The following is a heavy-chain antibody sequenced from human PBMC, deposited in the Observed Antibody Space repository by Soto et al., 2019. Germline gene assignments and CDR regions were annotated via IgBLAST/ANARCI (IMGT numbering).Heavy chain of an antibody. CDR2: INHSGST. V-gene: IGHV4-34*01. Sequence: PSETLSLTCVACGGSFSGYYWSWIREPPGKGLEWIGEINHSGSTNYNPSLKSRVTISVDTSKNQFSLKLSSVTAADTAVYYCARGPLWFGELLGPLYYWAEGTLVTVSS. D-gene: IGHD3-10*01. CDR3: ARGPLWFGELLGPLYY. J-gene: IGHJ4*02. CDR1: GGSFSGYY.